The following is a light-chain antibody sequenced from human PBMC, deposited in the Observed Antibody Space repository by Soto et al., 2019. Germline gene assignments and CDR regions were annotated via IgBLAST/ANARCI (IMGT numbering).Light chain of an antibody. CDR1: SSNIGGNS. V-gene: IGLV1-51*01. J-gene: IGLJ1*01. CDR2: DDN. CDR3: GSWDSSLSAYV. Sequence: QSVLTQPPSVSAAPGQKVTISCSGSSSNIGGNSVSWYQQLPGTAPKLLIYDDNKRSSGIPDRFSGSNSGTSATLGITGFXTGDEADYYCGSWDSSLSAYVFGTGTKVTVL.